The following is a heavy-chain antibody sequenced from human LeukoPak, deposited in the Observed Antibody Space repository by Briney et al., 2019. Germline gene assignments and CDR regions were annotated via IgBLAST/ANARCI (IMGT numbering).Heavy chain of an antibody. CDR2: IYPADSDI. CDR3: ARQEYCSGGSCYTWFDP. CDR1: GYSINNYW. Sequence: GESLQISCKGSGYSINNYWIGWVRQMPGKGLEWMGIIYPADSDIRYSPSFQGQVTISADKSISTAYLQWSSLKASDTAIYYCARQEYCSGGSCYTWFDPWGQGTQVIVSS. J-gene: IGHJ5*02. D-gene: IGHD2-15*01. V-gene: IGHV5-51*01.